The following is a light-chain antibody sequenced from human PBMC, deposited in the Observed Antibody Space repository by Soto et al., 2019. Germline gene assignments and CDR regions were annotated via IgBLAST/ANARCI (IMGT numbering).Light chain of an antibody. CDR3: QQSYSTPPIT. V-gene: IGKV1-39*01. CDR1: QSISGW. Sequence: IQLTKSPSTLSASVGDRGSITWQASQSISGWLAWYQQKPGKAPKLLIYAASSLQSGVPSRFSGSGSGTDLTLTISSLQTEDFANYYCQQSYSTPPITFGQGTRLEI. J-gene: IGKJ5*01. CDR2: AAS.